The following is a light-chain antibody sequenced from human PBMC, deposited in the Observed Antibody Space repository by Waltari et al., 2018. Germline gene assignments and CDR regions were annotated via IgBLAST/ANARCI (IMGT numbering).Light chain of an antibody. CDR2: EVF. J-gene: IGLJ1*01. CDR3: CSYAGRGTYV. CDR1: TRDVGSYYL. V-gene: IGLV2-23*02. Sequence: QSALTQPASVSGTPGQSITISCSGTTRDVGSYYLVSWYQQHPGEAPKLLICEVFKRPPDTSSRFSGAKSGSTASLTISGLQPEDEADYYCCSYAGRGTYVFGSGTKVTVL.